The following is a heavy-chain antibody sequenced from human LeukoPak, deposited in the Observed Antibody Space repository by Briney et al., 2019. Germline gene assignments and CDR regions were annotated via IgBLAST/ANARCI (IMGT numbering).Heavy chain of an antibody. V-gene: IGHV5-51*01. Sequence: GESLQISCKGSGYSFISYWIAWVRQMPGKGLEWMGIIYPTDSDTRYSPSFQGQVTISADKSISTAYLQWSSLKASDTAMYYCARGVQLKPYDAFDIWGQGTMVTVSS. CDR3: ARGVQLKPYDAFDI. CDR1: GYSFISYW. J-gene: IGHJ3*02. CDR2: IYPTDSDT. D-gene: IGHD1-1*01.